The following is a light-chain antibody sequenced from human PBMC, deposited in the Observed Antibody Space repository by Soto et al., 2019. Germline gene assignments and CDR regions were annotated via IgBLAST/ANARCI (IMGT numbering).Light chain of an antibody. Sequence: DIQMTQSPSSLSASVGDRVTITCRASQSISSYLNWDQQKPGKAPKLLIYAASSLQSGVPSRFSGSGSGTDFTLTISSLEPEDSAVYYCQQRHMWPITFCQGPRLEL. CDR3: QQRHMWPIT. V-gene: IGKV1-39*01. J-gene: IGKJ5*01. CDR2: AAS. CDR1: QSISSY.